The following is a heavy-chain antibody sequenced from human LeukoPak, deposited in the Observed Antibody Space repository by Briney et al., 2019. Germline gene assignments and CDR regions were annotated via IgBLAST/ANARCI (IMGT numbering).Heavy chain of an antibody. CDR1: GGSFSGYY. V-gene: IGHV4-34*01. CDR3: ARLRYYYDSSGYSYYFDY. CDR2: INHSGST. J-gene: IGHJ4*02. Sequence: PSETLSLTCAVYGGSFSGYYWSWIRQPPGKGLEWIGEINHSGSTNYNPSLKSRVTISVDTSKNQFSLKLSSVTAADTAVYYCARLRYYYDSSGYSYYFDYWGQGTLVTVSS. D-gene: IGHD3-22*01.